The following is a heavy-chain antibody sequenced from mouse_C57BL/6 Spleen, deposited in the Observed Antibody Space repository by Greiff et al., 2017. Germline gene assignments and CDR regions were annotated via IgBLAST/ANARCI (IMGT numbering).Heavy chain of an antibody. V-gene: IGHV1-64*01. J-gene: IGHJ3*01. CDR1: GYTFTSYW. D-gene: IGHD3-2*02. CDR2: IHPNSGST. CDR3: ARRDSSGYWFAF. Sequence: VQLQQSGAELVKPGASVKLSCKASGYTFTSYWMHWVKQRPGQGLEWIGMIHPNSGSTNYNEKFKSKATLTVDKSSSTAYMQLSSLTSEDSAVYYCARRDSSGYWFAFWGEGTLVTVSA.